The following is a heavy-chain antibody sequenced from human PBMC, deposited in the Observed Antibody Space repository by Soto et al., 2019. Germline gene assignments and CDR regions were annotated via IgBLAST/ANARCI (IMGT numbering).Heavy chain of an antibody. J-gene: IGHJ4*02. D-gene: IGHD3-9*01. Sequence: SETLSLTCTVSGGSISSYYWSWIRQPPGKGLEWIGYIYYSVSTNYNPSLKSRVTISVDTSKNQFSLKLSSVTAADTAVYYCASTRRYFDWLPYDYWGQGTLVTVSS. CDR3: ASTRRYFDWLPYDY. CDR2: IYYSVST. CDR1: GGSISSYY. V-gene: IGHV4-59*01.